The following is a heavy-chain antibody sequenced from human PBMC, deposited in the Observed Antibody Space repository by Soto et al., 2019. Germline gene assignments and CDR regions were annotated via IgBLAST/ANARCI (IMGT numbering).Heavy chain of an antibody. CDR2: ISSSGSTI. J-gene: IGHJ6*02. V-gene: IGHV3-11*04. CDR3: ARRVGYSYGIMDV. D-gene: IGHD5-18*01. CDR1: GFTFSDYY. Sequence: TGGSLRLSCAASGFTFSDYYMSWIRQAPGKGLEWVSYISSSGSTIYYADSVKGRFTISRDNAKNTLYLQMNSLRAEDTAVYFCARRVGYSYGIMDVWGQGTTVTVSS.